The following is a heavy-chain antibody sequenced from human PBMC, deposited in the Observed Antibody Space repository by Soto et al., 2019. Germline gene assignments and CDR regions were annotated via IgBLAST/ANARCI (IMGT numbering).Heavy chain of an antibody. Sequence: EVQLVETGGGLVQPGGSLRLSCETSGFIVSSNYMTWVRQAPGKGLEWVSVIYIGGGTYYADSVKGRFTISRDSSKNTLYLQMNSLRAEDTAVYYWERDRQTEGMDVWGQGTTVTVSS. CDR1: GFIVSSNY. V-gene: IGHV3-53*05. CDR3: ERDRQTEGMDV. J-gene: IGHJ6*02. CDR2: IYIGGGT.